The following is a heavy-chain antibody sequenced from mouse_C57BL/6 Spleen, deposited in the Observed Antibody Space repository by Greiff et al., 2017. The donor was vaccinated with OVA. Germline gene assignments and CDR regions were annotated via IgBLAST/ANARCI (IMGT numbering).Heavy chain of an antibody. Sequence: VQLQQSGPELVKPGASVKIPCKASGYTFTDYNMDWVKQSHGKSLEWIGDINPNNGGTIYNQKFKGKATLTVDKSSSTAYMELRSLTSEDTAVYYCARKGSNYEAWFAYWGQGTLVTVSA. CDR2: INPNNGGT. CDR1: GYTFTDYN. V-gene: IGHV1-18*01. CDR3: ARKGSNYEAWFAY. D-gene: IGHD2-5*01. J-gene: IGHJ3*01.